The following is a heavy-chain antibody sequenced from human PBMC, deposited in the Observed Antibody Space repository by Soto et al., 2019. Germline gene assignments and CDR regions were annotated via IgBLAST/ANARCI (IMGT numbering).Heavy chain of an antibody. CDR1: GYTFTSYC. D-gene: IGHD2-15*01. CDR3: ARLYCSGGSCYWLDY. J-gene: IGHJ4*02. V-gene: IGHV1-18*01. CDR2: ISAYNGNT. Sequence: ASVKVSCKASGYTFTSYCISWVRHAPGQGLEWMGWISAYNGNTNYAQKPQGRVTMTTDTSTSTAYMELRSLRSDDTAVYYCARLYCSGGSCYWLDYWGQGTLVTVSS.